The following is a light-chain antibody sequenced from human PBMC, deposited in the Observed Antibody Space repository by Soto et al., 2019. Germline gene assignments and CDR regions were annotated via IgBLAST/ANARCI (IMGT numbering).Light chain of an antibody. CDR2: DVS. V-gene: IGLV2-14*03. CDR1: SSDVGAYKY. CDR3: SSYTGGSTSYV. Sequence: QSLLTQPASVSGSPEHSITISCTGTSSDVGAYKYVSWHQQHPGKAPKLMIYDVSDRPSGVSDRFSGSKSGNKASLTISGLQAEDEADYYCSSYTGGSTSYVFGTGTKVTVL. J-gene: IGLJ1*01.